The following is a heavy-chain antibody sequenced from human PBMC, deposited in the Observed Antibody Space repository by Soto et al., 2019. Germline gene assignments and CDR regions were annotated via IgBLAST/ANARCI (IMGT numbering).Heavy chain of an antibody. D-gene: IGHD3-10*01. CDR2: IDAGNDNT. Sequence: ASVKVSCKASGYIFTSYAIHWVRQAPGQRLEWMGWIDAGNDNTKVSQQFQGRVTITRDTSASTVYMELSSLRSEDTAIYYCARETMVRGVIITSRWFDPWGQGTLVTVPS. CDR3: ARETMVRGVIITSRWFDP. V-gene: IGHV1-3*01. CDR1: GYIFTSYA. J-gene: IGHJ5*02.